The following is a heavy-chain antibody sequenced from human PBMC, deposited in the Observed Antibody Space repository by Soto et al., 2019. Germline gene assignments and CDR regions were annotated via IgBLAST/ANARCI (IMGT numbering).Heavy chain of an antibody. CDR1: GGTFISYA. CDR2: IIPIFGTA. D-gene: IGHD3-16*02. V-gene: IGHV1-69*01. Sequence: QVQLVQSGAEVKKPGSSVKVSCKASGGTFISYAISWVRQAPGQGLEWMGGIIPIFGTANYAQKFQGRVKITADESTSTAYMELSSLRSEDTAVYYCAREGRSTNHYYYCMDVWGQGTTVTVSS. J-gene: IGHJ6*02. CDR3: AREGRSTNHYYYCMDV.